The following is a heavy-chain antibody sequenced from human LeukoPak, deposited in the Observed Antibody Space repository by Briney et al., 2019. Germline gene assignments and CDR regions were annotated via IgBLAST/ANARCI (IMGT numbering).Heavy chain of an antibody. J-gene: IGHJ4*01. CDR2: ISYDGSNK. V-gene: IGHV3-30*03. D-gene: IGHD3-10*01. CDR3: ARAVYYSNYLGY. CDR1: GFTFSSYG. Sequence: GRSLRLSCAASGFTFSSYGMHWVRQAPGKGLEWVAVISYDGSNKYYADSVKGRFTISRDNSKNTLYLQMNSLRAEDTAVYYCARAVYYSNYLGYWGQGTLVTVSS.